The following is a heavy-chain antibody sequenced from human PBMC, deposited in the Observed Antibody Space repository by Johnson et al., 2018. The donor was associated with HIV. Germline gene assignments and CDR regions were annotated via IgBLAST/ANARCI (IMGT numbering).Heavy chain of an antibody. J-gene: IGHJ3*02. V-gene: IGHV3-20*04. CDR3: ASGEELGDDAFEI. CDR2: INWNGGST. CDR1: GFTFSSYW. D-gene: IGHD7-27*01. Sequence: MHLVESGGGLVQPGGSLRLSCAASGFTFSSYWMHWVRQAPGKGLEWVSGINWNGGSTGYADSVKGRFTISRDNAKNSLYLQMNSLRAEDTALYYCASGEELGDDAFEIWGQGTMVTVSS.